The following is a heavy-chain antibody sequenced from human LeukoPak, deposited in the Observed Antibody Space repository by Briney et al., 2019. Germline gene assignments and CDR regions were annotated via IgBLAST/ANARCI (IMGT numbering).Heavy chain of an antibody. CDR3: GRDWKLDY. V-gene: IGHV3-23*01. CDR1: GFTFNNYA. D-gene: IGHD1-1*01. CDR2: ISDNGGDT. Sequence: GGSLRLSCAASGFTFNNYAMSWVRQAPGKGLEWVSAISDNGGDTKYADSVKGRFTISRDNSRNTLYLQMNSLRVEDTAIYYCGRDWKLDYWGQGTLVTVSS. J-gene: IGHJ4*02.